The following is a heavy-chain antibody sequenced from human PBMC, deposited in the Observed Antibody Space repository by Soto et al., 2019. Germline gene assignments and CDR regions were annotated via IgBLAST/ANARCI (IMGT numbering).Heavy chain of an antibody. D-gene: IGHD2-8*01. CDR1: GFTFSDYG. CDR3: AKVREDIVLLVALDY. J-gene: IGHJ4*02. Sequence: LRLSCAASGFTFSDYGMHWVRQAPGKGLEWVAVMSYDGSNKYYADSVKGRFTISRDNSKNTLYLQMNRLRDEDTAVYYCAKVREDIVLLVALDYWGQGTQVTVSS. V-gene: IGHV3-30*18. CDR2: MSYDGSNK.